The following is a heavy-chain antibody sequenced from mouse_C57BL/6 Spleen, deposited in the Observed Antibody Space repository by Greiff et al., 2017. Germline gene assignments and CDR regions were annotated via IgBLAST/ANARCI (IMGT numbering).Heavy chain of an antibody. V-gene: IGHV1-55*01. CDR1: GYTFTSYW. CDR2: IYPGSGST. J-gene: IGHJ2*01. CDR3: ARGERDYYGFDY. D-gene: IGHD1-1*01. Sequence: QVQLKQPGAELVKPGASVKMSCKASGYTFTSYWITWVKQRPGQGLEWIGDIYPGSGSTNYNEKFKSKATLTVDTSSSTAYMQLSSLTSEDSAVYYCARGERDYYGFDYWGQGTTLTVSS.